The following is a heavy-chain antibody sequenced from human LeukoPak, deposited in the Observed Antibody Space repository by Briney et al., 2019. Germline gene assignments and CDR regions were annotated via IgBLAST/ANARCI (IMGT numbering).Heavy chain of an antibody. V-gene: IGHV3-23*01. CDR3: AKDYYYDSSGPYPSNWFDS. J-gene: IGHJ5*01. CDR1: GFAFSSYA. Sequence: PGGSLRLSCAASGFAFSSYAMRWVRQAPGKGLEWVSAISGSGGSTYYADSVKGRFTISRDNSKNTLYLQMNSLRAEDTAVYYCAKDYYYDSSGPYPSNWFDSWGQGTLVTVSS. D-gene: IGHD3-22*01. CDR2: ISGSGGST.